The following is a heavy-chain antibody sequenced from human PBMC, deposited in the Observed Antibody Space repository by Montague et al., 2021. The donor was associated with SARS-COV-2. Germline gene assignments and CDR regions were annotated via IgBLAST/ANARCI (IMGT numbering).Heavy chain of an antibody. D-gene: IGHD6-19*01. V-gene: IGHV4-59*01. CDR2: IYYSGST. CDR3: ARDKVAGRGYYLEY. CDR1: GGSISSYY. J-gene: IGHJ4*02. Sequence: SQTLSLTCTVSGGSISSYYWSWIRQPPGKGLEWIGYIYYSGSTNYNPSLKSRVSMSVDTSKSQFSLHLSSVTAADTAVYYCARDKVAGRGYYLEYWGQGTLVTVSS.